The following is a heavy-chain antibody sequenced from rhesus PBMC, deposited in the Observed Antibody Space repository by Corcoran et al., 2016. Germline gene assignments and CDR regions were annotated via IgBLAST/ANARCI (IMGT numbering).Heavy chain of an antibody. J-gene: IGHJ1*01. V-gene: IGHV4S7*01. CDR3: ARAECTGSGCYPRYFEF. D-gene: IGHD2-21*01. CDR2: IYGGSGTT. CDR1: GGSISGYYL. Sequence: QVQLQESGPGVVKPSETLSLTCAVSGGSISGYYLWSWIRQPPGKGLEWIGYIYGGSGTTSYNPSLKSRVISSLDTSRIQFSLKLSSVTAADTAVYYCARAECTGSGCYPRYFEFWGQGALVTVSS.